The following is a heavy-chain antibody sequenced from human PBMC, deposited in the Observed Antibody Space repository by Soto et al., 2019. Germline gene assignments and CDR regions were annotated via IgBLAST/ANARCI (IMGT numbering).Heavy chain of an antibody. CDR1: GFTFSSHS. Sequence: EVQLVESGGGLVKPGGSLRLSCAASGFTFSSHSMNWVRQAPGKGLEWVSSITSSSIYIYYADSVKGRFTISRDNAKSSLYLQMNSLRPEDTAVYFCARDRRWGVRGDSLGSWGQGSQVIVSS. V-gene: IGHV3-21*01. J-gene: IGHJ5*02. D-gene: IGHD3-10*01. CDR2: ITSSSIYI. CDR3: ARDRRWGVRGDSLGS.